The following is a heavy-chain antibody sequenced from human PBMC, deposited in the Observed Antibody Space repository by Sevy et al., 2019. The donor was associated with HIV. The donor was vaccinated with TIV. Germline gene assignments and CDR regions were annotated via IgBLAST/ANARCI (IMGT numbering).Heavy chain of an antibody. D-gene: IGHD3-10*01. Sequence: GGSLRLSCAASGFTFSDYYMSWIRQAPGKGLEWVAYISSSGGTIYYAASVKGRFTISWDNVKNSLYLQRNSLRAEDTAVYYCARDAGIDYYYGMDVWGQGTTVTVSS. CDR3: ARDAGIDYYYGMDV. CDR1: GFTFSDYY. J-gene: IGHJ6*02. CDR2: ISSSGGTI. V-gene: IGHV3-11*01.